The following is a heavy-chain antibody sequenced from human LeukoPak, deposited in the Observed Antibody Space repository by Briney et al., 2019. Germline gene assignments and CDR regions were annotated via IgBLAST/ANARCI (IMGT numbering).Heavy chain of an antibody. CDR3: AKEGRSEYYFDY. J-gene: IGHJ4*02. V-gene: IGHV3-21*04. D-gene: IGHD1-26*01. CDR2: ISSSSSYI. Sequence: PGGSLRLSCAASGFTFSSYSTNWVRQAPGKGLEWVSSISSSSSYIYYADSVKGRFTISRDNAKNSLYLQMNSLRAEDTAVYYCAKEGRSEYYFDYWGQGTLVTVSS. CDR1: GFTFSSYS.